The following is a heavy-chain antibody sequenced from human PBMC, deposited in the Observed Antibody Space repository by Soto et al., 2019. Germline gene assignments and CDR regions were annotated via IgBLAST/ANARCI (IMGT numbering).Heavy chain of an antibody. Sequence: QVQLVESGGGVVQPGRSLRLSCAASGFTFSSYGMHRVRQAPGKGLEWVAVISYDGSNKYYADSVKGRFTISRDNSKITLYLQMNSLRAEDTAVYYCAKALLIYYGSGTQSDAFDIWGQGTMVTVSS. CDR1: GFTFSSYG. V-gene: IGHV3-30*18. CDR2: ISYDGSNK. D-gene: IGHD3-10*01. CDR3: AKALLIYYGSGTQSDAFDI. J-gene: IGHJ3*02.